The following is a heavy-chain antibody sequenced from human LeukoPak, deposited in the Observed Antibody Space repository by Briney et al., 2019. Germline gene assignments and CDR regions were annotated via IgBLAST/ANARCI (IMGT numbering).Heavy chain of an antibody. J-gene: IGHJ5*02. CDR1: GGSISFSTSY. V-gene: IGHV4-39*01. CDR2: VYYRGST. D-gene: IGHD1-26*01. Sequence: PSETLSLTCTVSGGSISFSTSYWAWIRQPPGKGPEWIGSVYYRGSTYYNPSLTSRLTISVDTSKNQFSLKLRSLTAADTAVYYCARGEQVNWFDPWGQGALVIVSS. CDR3: ARGEQVNWFDP.